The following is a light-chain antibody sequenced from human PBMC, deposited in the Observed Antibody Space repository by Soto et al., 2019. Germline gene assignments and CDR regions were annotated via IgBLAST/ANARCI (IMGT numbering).Light chain of an antibody. CDR2: QDT. Sequence: SYELTQPPSVSVSPGQTARITCSGDALPKQYAYWYHQKPGQAPVVVIYQDTERPSGIPERFSGSTSGTTVTLTITGVQAEDEADYYCQSADTTGTYLVFGGGTKVTVL. V-gene: IGLV3-25*02. CDR3: QSADTTGTYLV. CDR1: ALPKQY. J-gene: IGLJ2*01.